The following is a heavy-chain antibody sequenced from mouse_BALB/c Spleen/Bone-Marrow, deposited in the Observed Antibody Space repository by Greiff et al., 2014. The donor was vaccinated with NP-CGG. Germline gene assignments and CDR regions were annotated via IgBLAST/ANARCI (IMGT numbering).Heavy chain of an antibody. Sequence: DVKLQESGAELVKPGASVKLSCTASGFNIKDTYMHWVKQRPEQGLEWIGRIDPANGNTKYDPKFQGKATITADTPSNTAYLQLSSLTSEDTAVYYCARWLLPYGLDYWGQGTSVTVSS. D-gene: IGHD2-3*01. V-gene: IGHV14-3*02. CDR3: ARWLLPYGLDY. CDR1: GFNIKDTY. CDR2: IDPANGNT. J-gene: IGHJ4*01.